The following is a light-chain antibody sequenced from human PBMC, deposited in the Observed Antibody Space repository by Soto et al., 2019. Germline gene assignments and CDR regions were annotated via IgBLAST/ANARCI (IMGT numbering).Light chain of an antibody. V-gene: IGKV1-5*01. Sequence: DIQMTQSPSTLSAXXXXXXXXXXRASQSISSWLAWYQQKPGKAPKLLIYDASSLESGVPSRFSGSGSGTEFTLTISSLQPDDFATYYCQQYNSYLTFGGGTKVDIK. CDR1: QSISSW. J-gene: IGKJ4*01. CDR3: QQYNSYLT. CDR2: DAS.